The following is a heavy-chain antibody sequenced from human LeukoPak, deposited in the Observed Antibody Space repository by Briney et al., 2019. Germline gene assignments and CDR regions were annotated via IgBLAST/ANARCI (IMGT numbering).Heavy chain of an antibody. D-gene: IGHD2-2*01. J-gene: IGHJ4*02. CDR1: GFTFTTYA. CDR2: VSDNGGIT. CDR3: SKMGVVPFAQNYFDY. Sequence: GGSLRLSCAASGFTFTTYAMSWVRHAPGKGLEWVSSVSDNGGITNYADSVKGRFTISRDNSKNTLYLQMNSLRAEDTAVYYCSKMGVVPFAQNYFDYWGQGALVTVSS. V-gene: IGHV3-23*01.